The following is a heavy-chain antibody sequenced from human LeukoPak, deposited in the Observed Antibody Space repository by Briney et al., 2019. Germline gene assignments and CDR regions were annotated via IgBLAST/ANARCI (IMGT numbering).Heavy chain of an antibody. CDR3: ARADGTAAGTSPFDY. J-gene: IGHJ4*02. CDR2: TYYRSKWYN. Sequence: SQTLSLTCAISGDSVSSNSVAWNWIRQTPSRGLEWLGRTYYRSKWYNDYAVSVKSRITINPDTSKNQFSLQLNSVTPEDTAVYYCARADGTAAGTSPFDYWGQGTLVTVSS. CDR1: GDSVSSNSVA. V-gene: IGHV6-1*01. D-gene: IGHD6-13*01.